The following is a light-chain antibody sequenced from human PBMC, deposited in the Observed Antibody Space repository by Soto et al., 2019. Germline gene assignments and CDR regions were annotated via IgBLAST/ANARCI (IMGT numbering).Light chain of an antibody. V-gene: IGKV2-30*02. J-gene: IGKJ5*01. CDR3: TQWTLRLIT. CDR1: QILVHSYGIAY. CDR2: KVS. Sequence: VVTLSPLPLPVTLGHPASISCFSHQILVHSYGIAYFSWFQQRPGRAPRRLIYKVSNRDSGVPARFSGSGSGTDFALKISSVEAEDVIVYCCTQWTLRLITVGQGTRLEIK.